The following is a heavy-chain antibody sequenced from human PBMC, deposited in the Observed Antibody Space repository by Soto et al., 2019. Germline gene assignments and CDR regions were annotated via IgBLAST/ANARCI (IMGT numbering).Heavy chain of an antibody. D-gene: IGHD6-6*01. V-gene: IGHV3-66*01. CDR1: GFTVSNSY. J-gene: IGHJ5*02. CDR2: IYSGGST. Sequence: GGSLRLSCAASGFTVSNSYMSWVRQAPGKGLEWVSAIYSGGSTYYADSVKGRFTISRDNSRNTLYLQMNSLRAEDTAVYYCARSIAARLNWFDPWGQGTLVTVSS. CDR3: ARSIAARLNWFDP.